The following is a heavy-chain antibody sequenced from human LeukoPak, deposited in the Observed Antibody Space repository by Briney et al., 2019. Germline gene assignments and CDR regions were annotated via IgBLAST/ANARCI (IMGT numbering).Heavy chain of an antibody. V-gene: IGHV4-59*11. CDR2: IYYSGST. Sequence: PSETLSLTRTVSGGSISSHYWSWIRQPPGKGLEWIGYIYYSGSTNYNPSLKSRVTISVDTSRNQFSLKLSSVTAADTAVYYCARDGYSSPPAYVWGKGTTVTVSS. CDR1: GGSISSHY. J-gene: IGHJ6*04. D-gene: IGHD6-13*01. CDR3: ARDGYSSPPAYV.